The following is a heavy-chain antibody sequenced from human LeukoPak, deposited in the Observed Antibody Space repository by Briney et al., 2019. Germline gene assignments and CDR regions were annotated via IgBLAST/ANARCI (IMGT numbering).Heavy chain of an antibody. D-gene: IGHD3-10*01. J-gene: IGHJ4*02. V-gene: IGHV4-30-2*01. CDR2: IYHSGST. CDR1: GGSISSGGYS. CDR3: ARSGWFGELYYFDY. Sequence: PSETLSLTCAVSGGSISSGGYSWSWIRQPPGKGLEWIGYIYHSGSTYYNPSLKSRVTISVDRSKNQFSLKLSSVTAADTAVYYCARSGWFGELYYFDYWGQGTLDTVSS.